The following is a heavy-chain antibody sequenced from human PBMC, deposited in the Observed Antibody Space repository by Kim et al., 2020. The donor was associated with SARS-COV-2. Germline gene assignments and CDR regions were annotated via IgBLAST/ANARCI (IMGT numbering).Heavy chain of an antibody. D-gene: IGHD6-19*01. CDR3: ARELEYSSGWYWGLDY. V-gene: IGHV1-69*04. Sequence: SVKVSCKASGGTFSSYAIGWVRQAPGQGLEWMGRIIPILGIANYAQKFQGRVTITADKSTSTAYMELSSLRSEDTAVYYCARELEYSSGWYWGLDYWGQGTLVTVSS. CDR1: GGTFSSYA. J-gene: IGHJ4*02. CDR2: IIPILGIA.